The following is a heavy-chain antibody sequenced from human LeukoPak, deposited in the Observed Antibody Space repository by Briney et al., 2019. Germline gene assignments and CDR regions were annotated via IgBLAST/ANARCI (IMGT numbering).Heavy chain of an antibody. CDR3: ARRSTVAGRGRFDP. V-gene: IGHV4-39*01. CDR2: VHYSGST. Sequence: PSETLSLTCTVSGGSIRRTSYYWGWIRQPPGKGLEWLGSVHYSGSTYDNPSLKRRVTISVDTSKNQFSLNLISVTAADTAVYYCARRSTVAGRGRFDPWGQGTLVTVSS. J-gene: IGHJ5*02. D-gene: IGHD6-19*01. CDR1: GGSIRRTSYY.